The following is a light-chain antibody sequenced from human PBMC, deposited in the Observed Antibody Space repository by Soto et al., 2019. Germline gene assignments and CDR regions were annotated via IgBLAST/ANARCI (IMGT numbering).Light chain of an antibody. V-gene: IGKV3-11*01. Sequence: EIVLTQSPATLSLSPGERVTLSCRASQSFSSYLAWYQQKPGQAPRLLIYDASKRATGIPAGFSGRGSGTEFTRTISSLEPEDFAVYYCQQRSNWPPVITFGQGTRLEIK. CDR1: QSFSSY. J-gene: IGKJ5*01. CDR3: QQRSNWPPVIT. CDR2: DAS.